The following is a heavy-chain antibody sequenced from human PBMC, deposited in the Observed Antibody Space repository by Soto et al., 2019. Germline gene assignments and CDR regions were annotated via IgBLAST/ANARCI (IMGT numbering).Heavy chain of an antibody. Sequence: SETLSLTCTVSGGSISSGGYYWIWIRQHPGKGLEWIGYIYYSGSTYYNPSLKSRVTISVDTSKNQFSLKLSSVTAADTAVYYCARGAEGDYDLSVNFDYWGQGTLVTVSS. CDR1: GGSISSGGYY. D-gene: IGHD5-12*01. J-gene: IGHJ4*02. CDR2: IYYSGST. CDR3: ARGAEGDYDLSVNFDY. V-gene: IGHV4-31*03.